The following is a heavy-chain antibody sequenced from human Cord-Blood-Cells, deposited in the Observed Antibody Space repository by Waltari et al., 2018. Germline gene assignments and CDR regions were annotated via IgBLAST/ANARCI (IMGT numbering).Heavy chain of an antibody. CDR3: ARGSGDTGYFDY. V-gene: IGHV1-2*02. Sequence: QVQLVQSGAEVKKPGASVKVSCKASGHTFPGYYMHWVRQAPGQGLEWMGWINPNRGGTNYAQKFQGRVTMTRDTSISTAYMELSRLRSDDTAVYYCARGSGDTGYFDYWGQGTLVTVSS. J-gene: IGHJ4*02. CDR1: GHTFPGYY. D-gene: IGHD7-27*01. CDR2: INPNRGGT.